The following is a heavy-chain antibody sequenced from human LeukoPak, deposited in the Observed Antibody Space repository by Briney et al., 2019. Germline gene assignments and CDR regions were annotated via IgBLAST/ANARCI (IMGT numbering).Heavy chain of an antibody. D-gene: IGHD3-22*01. Sequence: GGSLRLSCAASGFTFSSYAMHWVRQAPGKGLEWVAVISYDGSNKYYADSVKGRFTISRDNSKNTLYLQMNSLRAEDTAVYYCARDKGYYDSSGYYPYYYYHGMDVWGQGTTVTVSS. J-gene: IGHJ6*02. CDR2: ISYDGSNK. CDR3: ARDKGYYDSSGYYPYYYYHGMDV. CDR1: GFTFSSYA. V-gene: IGHV3-30-3*01.